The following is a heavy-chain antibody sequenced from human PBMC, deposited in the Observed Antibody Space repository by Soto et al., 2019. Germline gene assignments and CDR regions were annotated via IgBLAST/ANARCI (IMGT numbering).Heavy chain of an antibody. J-gene: IGHJ4*02. CDR2: ISYDGSNK. Sequence: GGSLRLSCAASGFTFSSYAMHWVRQAPGKGLEWVAVISYDGSNKYYADSAKGRFTISRDNSKNTLYLQMNSLRAEDTAVYYCAKDPQPLYDYIWGSYPEPEFDYWGQGTLVTVSS. D-gene: IGHD3-16*02. V-gene: IGHV3-30-3*01. CDR3: AKDPQPLYDYIWGSYPEPEFDY. CDR1: GFTFSSYA.